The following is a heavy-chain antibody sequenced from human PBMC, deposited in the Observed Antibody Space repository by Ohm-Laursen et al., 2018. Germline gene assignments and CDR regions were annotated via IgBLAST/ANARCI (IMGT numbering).Heavy chain of an antibody. CDR3: GSFGVVPGVGWFDP. CDR1: GFTFSSYW. J-gene: IGHJ5*02. Sequence: GSLRLSCAASGFTFSSYWMHWVRQAPGKGLVWVSRINSDGSSTSYADSVKGRFTISRDNAKNTLYLQMNSLRAEDTAVYYCGSFGVVPGVGWFDPWGQGTLVTVSS. D-gene: IGHD3-3*01. V-gene: IGHV3-74*01. CDR2: INSDGSST.